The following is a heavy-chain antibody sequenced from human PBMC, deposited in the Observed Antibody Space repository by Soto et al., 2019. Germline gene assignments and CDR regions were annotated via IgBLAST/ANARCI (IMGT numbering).Heavy chain of an antibody. Sequence: SETLSLTCTFSGGSISSSSYYWGWIRQPPGKGLEWIGSIYYSGSTYYNPSLKSRVTISVDTSKNQFSLKLSSVTAADTAVYYCARRHYGSYYWYYYYGMDVWGQGTTVS. CDR3: ARRHYGSYYWYYYYGMDV. J-gene: IGHJ6*02. D-gene: IGHD1-26*01. V-gene: IGHV4-39*01. CDR2: IYYSGST. CDR1: GGSISSSSYY.